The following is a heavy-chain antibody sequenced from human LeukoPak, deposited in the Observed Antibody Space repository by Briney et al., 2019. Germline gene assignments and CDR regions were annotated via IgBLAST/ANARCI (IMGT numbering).Heavy chain of an antibody. CDR1: GYIYSSYN. D-gene: IGHD2-15*01. J-gene: IGHJ4*02. CDR2: ISSGGSTI. V-gene: IGHV3-48*04. Sequence: GGPQRLSCAPSGYIYSSYNENWARRAPGEGGVWVSYISSGGSTIYYADSGKGRFTISRDNAKSSLYLQMDSLRAEDTAFYYCAREGVVVGRDFDYWGQGTLVTVSS. CDR3: AREGVVVGRDFDY.